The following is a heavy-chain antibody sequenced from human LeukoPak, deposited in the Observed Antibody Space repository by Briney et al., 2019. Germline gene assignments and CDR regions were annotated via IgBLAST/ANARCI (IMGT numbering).Heavy chain of an antibody. D-gene: IGHD3-9*01. Sequence: GGSLRLSCAASGFTLSSYGMHWVRRAPGKGLEWVAVISYDGSNKYYADSVKGRFTISRDNSKNTLYLQMNSLRAEDTAVYYCAKDPTQYDILTGYLDYWGQGTQVTVSS. CDR3: AKDPTQYDILTGYLDY. CDR2: ISYDGSNK. CDR1: GFTLSSYG. V-gene: IGHV3-30*18. J-gene: IGHJ4*02.